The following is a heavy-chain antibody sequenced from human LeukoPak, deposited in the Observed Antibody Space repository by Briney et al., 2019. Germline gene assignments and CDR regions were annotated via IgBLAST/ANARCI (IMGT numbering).Heavy chain of an antibody. CDR3: ARLCGGDCYSLFDY. CDR2: IYYSGST. V-gene: IGHV4-39*01. Sequence: SETLSLTCTVSGGSISSSSYYWGWIRQPPGKGLEWIGSIYYSGSTYYNPSLKSRVTIFVGTSKNQFSLKLSSVTAADTAVYYCARLCGGDCYSLFDYWGQGTLVTVSS. J-gene: IGHJ4*02. D-gene: IGHD2-21*01. CDR1: GGSISSSSYY.